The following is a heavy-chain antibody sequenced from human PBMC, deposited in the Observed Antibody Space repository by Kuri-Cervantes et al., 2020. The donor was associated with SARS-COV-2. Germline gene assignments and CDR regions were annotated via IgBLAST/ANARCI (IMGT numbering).Heavy chain of an antibody. D-gene: IGHD3-22*01. J-gene: IGHJ4*02. CDR2: ISGSGGST. CDR3: AKGGLYYYDSSGYLDY. V-gene: IGHV3-23*01. Sequence: GGSLRLSCAASGFTFSNYAMSWVRQAPGKGLEWVSAISGSGGSTYYADSVKGRFTISRDNSKNTLYLQMNSLRAEDTAVYYCAKGGLYYYDSSGYLDYWGQGTLVTVSS. CDR1: GFTFSNYA.